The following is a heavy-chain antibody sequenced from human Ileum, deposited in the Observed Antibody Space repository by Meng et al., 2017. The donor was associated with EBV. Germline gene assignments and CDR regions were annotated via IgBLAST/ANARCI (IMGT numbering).Heavy chain of an antibody. CDR2: IYGQGDK. D-gene: IGHD6-13*01. J-gene: IGHJ5*01. CDR3: ALRPRQLLRGWFDS. Sequence: QITLKGLAPTVVKPTQTLTLTCTFSGFSRSTSGVGVGWIRQPPGKALEWLAMIYGQGDKHYSPSLTSRLTITKDTSKNQVVLTMTNMDSVDTATYYCALRPRQLLRGWFDSWGQGALVTVSS. CDR1: GFSRSTSGVG. V-gene: IGHV2-5*01.